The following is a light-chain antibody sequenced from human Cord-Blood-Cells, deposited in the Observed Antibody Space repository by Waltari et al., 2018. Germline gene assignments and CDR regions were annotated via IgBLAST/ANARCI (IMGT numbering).Light chain of an antibody. CDR1: QSVSSN. CDR2: GAS. V-gene: IGKV3-15*01. CDR3: QQYNNWPYT. Sequence: EIVMTQSPATLSVSQGERTTLSCRASQSVSSNLAWYQQKPGHAPMLLIYGASTRATGIPSRFSGSGSGTEFTLTISSLQSEDFAVYYCQQYNNWPYTFGQGTKLEIK. J-gene: IGKJ2*01.